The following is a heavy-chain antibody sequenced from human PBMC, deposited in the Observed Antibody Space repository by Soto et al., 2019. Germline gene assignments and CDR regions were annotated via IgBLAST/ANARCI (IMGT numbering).Heavy chain of an antibody. CDR3: ARAPAYYDSSGYYPFDY. D-gene: IGHD3-22*01. V-gene: IGHV1-69*01. CDR2: IIPIFGTA. Sequence: QVQLVQSGAEVKKPGSSVKISCKASGGTFSSYAISWVRQAPGQGLEWMGGIIPIFGTANYAQKFQGRVTITADESTSTAYMELSSLRSEDTAVYYCARAPAYYDSSGYYPFDYWGQGTLVTVSS. CDR1: GGTFSSYA. J-gene: IGHJ4*02.